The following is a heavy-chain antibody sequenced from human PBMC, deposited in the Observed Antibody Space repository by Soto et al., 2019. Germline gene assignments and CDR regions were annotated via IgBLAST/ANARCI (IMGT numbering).Heavy chain of an antibody. Sequence: PSETLSLTCSVSGGSVTSGSYYWSWIRQPPGKGLEWIGYISHSGSTYYNPSLKSRVTISVDRSKNQFSLKLSSVTAADTAVYYCARDPMIWGQGTLVTVSS. D-gene: IGHD3-22*01. V-gene: IGHV4-30-2*01. CDR1: GGSVTSGSYY. CDR3: ARDPMI. CDR2: ISHSGST. J-gene: IGHJ4*02.